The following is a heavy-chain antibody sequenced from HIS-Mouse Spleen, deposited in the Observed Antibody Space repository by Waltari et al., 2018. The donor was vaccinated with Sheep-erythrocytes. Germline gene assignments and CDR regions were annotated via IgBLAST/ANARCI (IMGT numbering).Heavy chain of an antibody. CDR3: AKVGATGWFDP. Sequence: GSGGGVVQPGRSLRLSCAASGFTFSSYGMHWVRQAPGKGLEWVAVISYDGSNKYYADSVKGRFTISRDNSKNTLYLQMNSLRAEDTAVYYCAKVGATGWFDPWGQGTLVTVSS. CDR2: ISYDGSNK. D-gene: IGHD1-26*01. CDR1: GFTFSSYG. V-gene: IGHV3-30*18. J-gene: IGHJ5*02.